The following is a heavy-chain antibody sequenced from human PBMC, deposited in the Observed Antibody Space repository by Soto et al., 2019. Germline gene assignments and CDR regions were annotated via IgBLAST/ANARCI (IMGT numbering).Heavy chain of an antibody. Sequence: ASVKVSCKASGYTFTSYGISWVRQAPGQGLEWMGWISAYNGNTNYAQKLQGRVTMTTDTSKKHFSLKLSSVTAADTAVYYCARVSATGTRWFDPWGQGTLVTVSS. CDR1: GYTFTSYG. J-gene: IGHJ5*02. D-gene: IGHD6-13*01. V-gene: IGHV1-18*01. CDR2: ISAYNGNT. CDR3: ARVSATGTRWFDP.